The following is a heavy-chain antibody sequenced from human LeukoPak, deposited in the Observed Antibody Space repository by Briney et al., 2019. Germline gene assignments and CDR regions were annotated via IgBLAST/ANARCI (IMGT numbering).Heavy chain of an antibody. CDR1: GFTFDDYG. V-gene: IGHV3-20*01. CDR3: ARGPRLLWFGESLSNFDY. Sequence: GGSLRLSCAASGFTFDDYGMSWVRQAPGKGLEWVSGINWNGGSTGYADSVKGRFTISRDNAKNSLYLQMNSLRAEDTAVYHCARGPRLLWFGESLSNFDYWGQGTLVTVSS. D-gene: IGHD3-10*01. J-gene: IGHJ4*02. CDR2: INWNGGST.